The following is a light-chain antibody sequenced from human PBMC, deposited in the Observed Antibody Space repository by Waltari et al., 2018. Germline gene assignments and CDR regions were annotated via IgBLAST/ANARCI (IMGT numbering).Light chain of an antibody. V-gene: IGLV6-57*02. CDR1: GANISNNY. CDR2: EDN. CDR3: QSYDENNGL. Sequence: NFMLTQPHFVSASLGKTVPISSTGSGANISNNYVQWYQQRPGSAPTTVIYEDNRRPYGVPDRFACSLDSSSSSASLTISGLKTEDESDYYCQSYDENNGLFGGGTKLTVL. J-gene: IGLJ2*01.